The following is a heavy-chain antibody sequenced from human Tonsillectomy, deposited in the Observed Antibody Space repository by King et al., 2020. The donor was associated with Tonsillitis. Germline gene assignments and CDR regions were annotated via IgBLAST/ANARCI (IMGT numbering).Heavy chain of an antibody. V-gene: IGHV1-69*01. J-gene: IGHJ5*02. CDR3: ASGENWFDP. CDR1: GGTFNNYA. Sequence: QLVQSGAEVKKPWSSVKVSCKASGGTFNNYAISWGRQAPGQGLEWSGGIIPCFGTANYAQKFQDSVTITADESTSPAYMELSSLRSEATAVYYCASGENWFDPWGQGTLVTVSP. CDR2: IIPCFGTA. D-gene: IGHD2-21*01.